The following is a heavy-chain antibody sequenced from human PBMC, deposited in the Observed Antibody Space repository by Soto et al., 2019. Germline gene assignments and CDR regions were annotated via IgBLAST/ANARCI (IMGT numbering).Heavy chain of an antibody. V-gene: IGHV4-34*01. CDR2: INHSGST. D-gene: IGHD2-2*01. Sequence: QVQLQQWGAGLLKPSETLSLTCAVYGGSFSGYYWSWIRQPPGKGLEWIGEINHSGSTNYNPSLKSRVTISVDTSKNQFSLKLSSVTAADTAVYYCAGGYQLPHPGWFDPWGQGTLVTVSS. CDR3: AGGYQLPHPGWFDP. CDR1: GGSFSGYY. J-gene: IGHJ5*02.